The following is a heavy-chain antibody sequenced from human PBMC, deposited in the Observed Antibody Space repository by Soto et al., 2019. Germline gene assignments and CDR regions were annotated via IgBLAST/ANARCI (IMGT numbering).Heavy chain of an antibody. D-gene: IGHD5-18*01. CDR2: IYTSGST. V-gene: IGHV4-4*07. CDR3: AREVRVDTSGCLDY. Sequence: SETLSLTCTVSGGSISSYYWSWIRQPAGKGLEWIGRIYTSGSTNYNPSLKSRVTISVDTSKNQFSLKLSSVTAADTAVYYCAREVRVDTSGCLDYWGQGTLVTVSS. CDR1: GGSISSYY. J-gene: IGHJ4*02.